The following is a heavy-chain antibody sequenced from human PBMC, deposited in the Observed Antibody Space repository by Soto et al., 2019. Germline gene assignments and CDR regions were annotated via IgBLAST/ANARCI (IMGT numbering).Heavy chain of an antibody. J-gene: IGHJ4*02. D-gene: IGHD7-27*01. V-gene: IGHV3-30-3*01. CDR1: GFSFSISP. CDR2: ISYDGTNK. CDR3: ARDPKTSGGQHWAFNYFDS. Sequence: XGSLRLSGAASGFSFSISPMHWVRQAPGKGPEWVALISYDGTNKFYADSVKGRFTISRDNSKSTLYLQVDSLRPEDAAVYYCARDPKTSGGQHWAFNYFDSWGQGTLV.